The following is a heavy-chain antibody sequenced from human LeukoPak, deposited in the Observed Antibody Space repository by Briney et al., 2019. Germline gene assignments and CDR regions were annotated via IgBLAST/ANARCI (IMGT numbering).Heavy chain of an antibody. CDR3: ARDYGKLDY. CDR2: ISSSSSYI. D-gene: IGHD3-16*01. CDR1: GLTFSNAW. J-gene: IGHJ4*02. V-gene: IGHV3-21*01. Sequence: GGSLRLSCAASGLTFSNAWMSWVRQAPGKGLEWVSSISSSSSYIYYADSVKGRFTISRDNAKNSLYLQMNSLRAEDTAVYYCARDYGKLDYWGQGTLVTVSS.